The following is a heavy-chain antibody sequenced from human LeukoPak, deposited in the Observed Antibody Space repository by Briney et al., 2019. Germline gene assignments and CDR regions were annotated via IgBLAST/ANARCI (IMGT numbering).Heavy chain of an antibody. CDR3: ARQPITASFDS. D-gene: IGHD6-13*01. Sequence: GESLKISCKGSGYSFTTYWIGWVRQMPGKGLEWMGIIYPGDSDTRYSLSFQGQVTISADKSASTAYLQWSSVKASDTAMYYCARQPITASFDSWGQGTLVTVSS. V-gene: IGHV5-51*01. CDR1: GYSFTTYW. CDR2: IYPGDSDT. J-gene: IGHJ4*02.